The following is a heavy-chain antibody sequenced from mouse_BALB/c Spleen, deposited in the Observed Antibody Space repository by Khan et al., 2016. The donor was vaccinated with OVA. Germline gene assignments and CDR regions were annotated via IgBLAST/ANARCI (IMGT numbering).Heavy chain of an antibody. V-gene: IGHV5-9-1*01. D-gene: IGHD2-5*01. Sequence: EVELVESGGDLVKPGGSLKLSCTASGFSFSTYAMSWVRQTPEKRLEWVATISSGGDYIYYPDSVKGRFSISRDNANNTLSLQMSRLRSEDTSMVYFARSNFDPFAYWGQGTLVAVSA. J-gene: IGHJ3*01. CDR2: ISSGGDYI. CDR3: ARSNFDPFAY. CDR1: GFSFSTYA.